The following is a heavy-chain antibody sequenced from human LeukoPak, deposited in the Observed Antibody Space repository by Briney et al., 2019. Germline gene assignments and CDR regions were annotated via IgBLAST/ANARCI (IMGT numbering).Heavy chain of an antibody. V-gene: IGHV3-30-3*01. Sequence: PGRSLRLSCAASGFTFSSYAMHWVRQAPGKGLEWVAVISYDGSNKYYADSVKGRFTISRDNSKNTLYLQMNSLRAEDTAVYYCARDRFDWFQNSTLGGAFDIWGQGTMVTVSS. J-gene: IGHJ3*02. D-gene: IGHD3-9*01. CDR2: ISYDGSNK. CDR1: GFTFSSYA. CDR3: ARDRFDWFQNSTLGGAFDI.